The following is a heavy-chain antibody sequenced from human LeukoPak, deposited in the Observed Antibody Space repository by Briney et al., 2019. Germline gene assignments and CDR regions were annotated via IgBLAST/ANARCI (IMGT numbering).Heavy chain of an antibody. Sequence: GGSLRLSCAASGFTFSSYGMHWVRQAPGNGLEWVAVISNDAGNYYYADSVKGRFTISRDNSKNTLYLQMNSLRAEDTAVYFCAKDRRLYDILTPFDYWGQGTLVTVSS. J-gene: IGHJ4*02. CDR2: ISNDAGNY. V-gene: IGHV3-30*18. D-gene: IGHD3-9*01. CDR3: AKDRRLYDILTPFDY. CDR1: GFTFSSYG.